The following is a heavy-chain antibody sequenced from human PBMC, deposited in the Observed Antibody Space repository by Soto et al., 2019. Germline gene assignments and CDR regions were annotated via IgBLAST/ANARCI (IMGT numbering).Heavy chain of an antibody. D-gene: IGHD3-3*01. V-gene: IGHV4-31*03. J-gene: IGHJ5*02. CDR3: AGSITIFGVVIIRSGWFDP. CDR1: GGSISSGGYY. CDR2: IYYSGST. Sequence: QVQLQESGPGLVKPSQTLSLTCTVSGGSISSGGYYWSWIRQHPGKGLEWIGYIYYSGSTYYNPSLKSRVTMSVDTSKNQFSLKLSSVTAADTAVYYCAGSITIFGVVIIRSGWFDPWGQGTLVTVSS.